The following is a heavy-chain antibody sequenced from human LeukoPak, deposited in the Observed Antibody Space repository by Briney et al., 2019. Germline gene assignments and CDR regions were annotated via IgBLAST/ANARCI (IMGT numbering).Heavy chain of an antibody. J-gene: IGHJ3*01. V-gene: IGHV3-23*01. CDR2: ISTTGGST. CDR1: GFSFNNYA. Sequence: PGGSLRLSCAASGFSFNNYAMSWVRQAPGKGLEWVSAISTTGGSTYYADSVKGRFTVSRDNSKNTLPLQMDSLRVEDTALYYCAKDDGARGDYYLSAFDLWGQGTMVSVSS. CDR3: AKDDGARGDYYLSAFDL. D-gene: IGHD2-21*02.